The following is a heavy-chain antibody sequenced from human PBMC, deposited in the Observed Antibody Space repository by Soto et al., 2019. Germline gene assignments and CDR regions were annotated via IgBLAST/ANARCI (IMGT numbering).Heavy chain of an antibody. CDR3: ARLSGNWFDP. CDR1: GGSFSSYY. J-gene: IGHJ5*02. Sequence: PSETLSLTCTVSGGSFSSYYWSWIRQPAGKGLEWIGRIYASGSTNYNPSLKSRVTMSVHTSKKQFSLQLRSVTAADTAVYYCARLSGNWFDPWGQGTLVTVSS. V-gene: IGHV4-4*07. D-gene: IGHD3-10*01. CDR2: IYASGST.